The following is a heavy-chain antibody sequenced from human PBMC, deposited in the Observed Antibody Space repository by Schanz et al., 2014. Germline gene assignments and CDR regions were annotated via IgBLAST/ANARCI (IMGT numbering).Heavy chain of an antibody. D-gene: IGHD2-21*01. V-gene: IGHV3-74*01. CDR2: VSRDGSET. J-gene: IGHJ2*01. CDR3: ARVVRLAYCCGDCYSGGYFDL. CDR1: GFTFNTSW. Sequence: EVQLVTSGGDLVQPGGSLRLSCAASGFTFNTSWFHWVRQPPGKGLLWVSRVSRDGSETPYVDSVRGRFTISRDTAKSTVFLQMNNLRAEDTAVYYCARVVRLAYCCGDCYSGGYFDLWGRGTLVTVSS.